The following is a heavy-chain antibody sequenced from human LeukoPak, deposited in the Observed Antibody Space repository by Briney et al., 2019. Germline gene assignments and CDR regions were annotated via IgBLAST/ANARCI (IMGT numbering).Heavy chain of an antibody. CDR2: IYYTGST. CDR1: GASIISGGYY. CDR3: ARDPIAYCGADCYSD. D-gene: IGHD2-21*02. V-gene: IGHV4-31*03. Sequence: SETLSLTCTVSGASIISGGYYWSWIRQHPGKGLEWIGYIYYTGSTYYNPSLKNRLTISIDTSKSQFSLKLTSVTAADTAVYHCARDPIAYCGADCYSDWGQGTLVTVSS. J-gene: IGHJ4*02.